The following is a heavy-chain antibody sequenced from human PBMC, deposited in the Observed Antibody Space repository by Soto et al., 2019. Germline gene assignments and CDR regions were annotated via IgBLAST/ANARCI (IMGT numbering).Heavy chain of an antibody. J-gene: IGHJ6*02. Sequence: PSQTLSLTCAISGDSVSSNNAAWNWIRQSPSRGLEWLGRTYYRSKWYSDYSLSVKSRITINPDTSKDQFSLQLNSVIPEDTALYYCARAKEYTRSSGMDVWGQGTTVTVSS. D-gene: IGHD6-6*01. CDR1: GDSVSSNNAA. CDR3: ARAKEYTRSSGMDV. CDR2: TYYRSKWYS. V-gene: IGHV6-1*01.